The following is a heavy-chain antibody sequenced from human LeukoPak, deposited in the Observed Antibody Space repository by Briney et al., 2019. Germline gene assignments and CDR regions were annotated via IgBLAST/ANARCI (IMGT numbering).Heavy chain of an antibody. V-gene: IGHV3-15*01. J-gene: IGHJ4*02. D-gene: IGHD2-15*01. Sequence: GGSLRLSCAASGFTFSNAWMSWVRQAPGKGLEWVGRIKSRTDGGTTDYAAPVKGRFTISRDDSKNTLYLQMNSLKTEDAAVYYCTTEGCSGACFDYWGQGTLVTVSS. CDR2: IKSRTDGGTT. CDR3: TTEGCSGACFDY. CDR1: GFTFSNAW.